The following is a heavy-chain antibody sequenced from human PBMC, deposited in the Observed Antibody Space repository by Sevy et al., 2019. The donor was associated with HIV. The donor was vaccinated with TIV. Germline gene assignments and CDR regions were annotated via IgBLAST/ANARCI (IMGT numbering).Heavy chain of an antibody. D-gene: IGHD5-18*01. CDR1: GFTFGDYA. CDR2: IRSKAYGGTT. V-gene: IGHV3-49*03. Sequence: GGSLRLSCTASGFTFGDYAMSWFRQAPGKGLEWVGFIRSKAYGGTTEYAASVKGRFTISRDDSKSIAYLQMNSLKTGDTAVYSCTRGGWIQLWKPFDYWGQGTLVTVSS. J-gene: IGHJ4*02. CDR3: TRGGWIQLWKPFDY.